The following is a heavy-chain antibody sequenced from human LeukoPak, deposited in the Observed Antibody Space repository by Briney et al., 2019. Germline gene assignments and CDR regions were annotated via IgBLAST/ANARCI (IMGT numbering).Heavy chain of an antibody. CDR2: IYYSGST. Sequence: PSETLSLTCTVSGGSISSYYWSWIRQPPGKGLEWIGYIYYSGSTNYNPSLKSRVTISVDTSNNQFSLKLSSVTAADTGVYYCARVSLNSYGGVFYFDYWGQGTLVTVSS. CDR3: ARVSLNSYGGVFYFDY. V-gene: IGHV4-59*08. D-gene: IGHD4-23*01. J-gene: IGHJ4*02. CDR1: GGSISSYY.